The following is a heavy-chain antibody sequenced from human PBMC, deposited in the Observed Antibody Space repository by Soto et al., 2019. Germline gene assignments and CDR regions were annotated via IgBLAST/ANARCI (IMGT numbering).Heavy chain of an antibody. V-gene: IGHV2-5*02. Sequence: QINLIESGPTLVKPTQTLTLTCTFYGFSLSTSGAAVGWVRQPPGRALEWLALIYWDGDKRYNASLGNRLTITKDTSMNQVVLTLTNVDPADRATYYCAHRATMTIFGLIIDNGIWFDPWGQGTRVIVSS. CDR1: GFSLSTSGAA. J-gene: IGHJ5*02. CDR3: AHRATMTIFGLIIDNGIWFDP. CDR2: IYWDGDK. D-gene: IGHD3-3*01.